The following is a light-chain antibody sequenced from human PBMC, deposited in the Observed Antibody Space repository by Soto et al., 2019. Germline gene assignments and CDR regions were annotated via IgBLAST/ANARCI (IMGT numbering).Light chain of an antibody. J-gene: IGLJ2*01. V-gene: IGLV1-40*01. Sequence: QSVLTQPPSVSGAPGQRVTISCTGSSSNIGADYDVHWYQQLPGTAPKLLIYGDTNRPSRVPDRFSGSKSGTSASLAITGLQAEDEADYYCQSYDNSLSGPVVFGGGTKLTVL. CDR2: GDT. CDR1: SSNIGADYD. CDR3: QSYDNSLSGPVV.